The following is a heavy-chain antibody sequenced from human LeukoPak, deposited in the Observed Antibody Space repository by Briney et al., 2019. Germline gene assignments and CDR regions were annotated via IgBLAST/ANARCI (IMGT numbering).Heavy chain of an antibody. V-gene: IGHV4-34*01. D-gene: IGHD6-13*01. J-gene: IGHJ4*02. Sequence: PSETLSLTCAVYGGSFSDYYWSWIRQPPGKGLEWIGEINHSGSTNYNPSLKSRVTISVDTSKNQFSLKLSSVTAADTAVYYCSRALRIAAAANYYFYFLGQGTLVTVSS. CDR3: SRALRIAAAANYYFYF. CDR2: INHSGST. CDR1: GGSFSDYY.